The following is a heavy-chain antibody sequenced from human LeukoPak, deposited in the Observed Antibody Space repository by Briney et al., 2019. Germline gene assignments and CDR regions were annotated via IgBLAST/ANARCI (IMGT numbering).Heavy chain of an antibody. CDR1: GGSISSGGYS. D-gene: IGHD6-13*01. V-gene: IGHV4-30-2*01. J-gene: IGHJ2*01. CDR2: ISHSGST. Sequence: SETLSLTCAVSGGSISSGGYSWSWLRQPPGKGLEWVGYISHSGSTYYKPSLKSRVTISVDRSKNQFSLEMTSVTAADTAVYYCARYSNTWPYWYFDLWGRGTLVTVSS. CDR3: ARYSNTWPYWYFDL.